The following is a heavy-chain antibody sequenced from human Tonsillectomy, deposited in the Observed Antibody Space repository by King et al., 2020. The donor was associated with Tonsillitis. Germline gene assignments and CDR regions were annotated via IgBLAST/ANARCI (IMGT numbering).Heavy chain of an antibody. J-gene: IGHJ4*02. CDR1: GFTFSSYS. V-gene: IGHV3-48*01. D-gene: IGHD2-15*01. Sequence: VQLVESGGDLVQPGGSLRLSCAASGFTFSSYSMNWVRQAPGKGLEWDSYISDNSQTIYYTDSVKGRFTISRDNAKNSLYLQMNNLRVEDTAVYYCARGDLVAASRFDYWGQGILVTVSS. CDR2: ISDNSQTI. CDR3: ARGDLVAASRFDY.